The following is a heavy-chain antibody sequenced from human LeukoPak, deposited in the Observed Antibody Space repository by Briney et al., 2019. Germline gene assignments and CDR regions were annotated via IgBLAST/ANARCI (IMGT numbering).Heavy chain of an antibody. V-gene: IGHV3-33*01. Sequence: PGRSLRLSCATSGFPFSTYGMHWVRQAPGKGLEWVAIIWYDGSEKYYGDSVKGRVTVSRDSSKNTVYLQMNSLRVEDTAVYYCARGSGLVVRGDYFDYWGQGTLVTVSS. J-gene: IGHJ4*02. CDR2: IWYDGSEK. CDR1: GFPFSTYG. D-gene: IGHD3-10*01. CDR3: ARGSGLVVRGDYFDY.